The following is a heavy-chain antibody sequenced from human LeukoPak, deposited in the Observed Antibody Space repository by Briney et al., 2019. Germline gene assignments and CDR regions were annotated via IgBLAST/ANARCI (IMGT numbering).Heavy chain of an antibody. J-gene: IGHJ5*02. CDR1: GYTFTSYA. D-gene: IGHD1-26*01. Sequence: ASLKVSCKASGYTFTSYAMHWVRQAPGQRLEWMGWINAGNGNTKYSQEFQGRVTITRNTSISTAYMELSSLRSEDTAVYYCARGDSGSYPWDGNWFDPWGQGTLVTVSS. CDR2: INAGNGNT. CDR3: ARGDSGSYPWDGNWFDP. V-gene: IGHV1-3*03.